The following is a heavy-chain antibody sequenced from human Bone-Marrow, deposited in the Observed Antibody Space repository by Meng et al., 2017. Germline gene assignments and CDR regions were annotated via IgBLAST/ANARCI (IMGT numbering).Heavy chain of an antibody. CDR2: ISPSDAYT. Sequence: ASVKVSCKASGYNFIGYWLYWIRQAPGQGLEWIGLISPSDAYTKCAHKFLGRVTVTRDTSTSTVSMEMTRLTLDDTAVYYCARLEGGWGQGTLVTVSS. CDR1: GYNFIGYW. J-gene: IGHJ4*02. D-gene: IGHD1-1*01. CDR3: ARLEGG. V-gene: IGHV1-2*07.